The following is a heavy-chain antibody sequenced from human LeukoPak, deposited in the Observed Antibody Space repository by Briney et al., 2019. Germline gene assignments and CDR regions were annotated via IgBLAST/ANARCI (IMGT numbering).Heavy chain of an antibody. CDR2: IIPIFGTA. V-gene: IGHV1-69*13. CDR1: GGTFSSYA. J-gene: IGHJ4*02. Sequence: SVKVSCKASGGTFSSYAISWVRQAPGQGLEWMGGIIPIFGTANYAQKFQGRVTITADESTSTAYMELSSLRSEDTAVYYCAHNYYDSSGHDYRGQGTLVTVSS. CDR3: AHNYYDSSGHDY. D-gene: IGHD3-22*01.